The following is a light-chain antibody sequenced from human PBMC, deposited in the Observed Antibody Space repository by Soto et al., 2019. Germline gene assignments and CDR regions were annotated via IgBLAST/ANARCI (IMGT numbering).Light chain of an antibody. CDR3: CSYAGSSTFVV. Sequence: QSALTQPASVSGSPGQSITISCTGTSSDVGSYVGSYNLVSWYQQHPGKAPKLMIYEGSKRPSGVSNRFSASKSGNTASLTISGLQAEDEADYYCCSYAGSSTFVVFGGGTKLTVL. CDR2: EGS. J-gene: IGLJ2*01. CDR1: SSDVGSYVGSYNL. V-gene: IGLV2-23*01.